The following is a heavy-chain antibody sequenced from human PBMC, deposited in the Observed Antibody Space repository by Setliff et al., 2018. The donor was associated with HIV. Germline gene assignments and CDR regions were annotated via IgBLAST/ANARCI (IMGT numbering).Heavy chain of an antibody. D-gene: IGHD3-22*01. CDR1: GYKFYTYW. V-gene: IGHV5-51*01. CDR2: IYPTDSDT. J-gene: IGHJ3*02. Sequence: PGESLKISCKASGYKFYTYWIGWVRQMPGKGLEWMGIIYPTDSDTRYSPSFQGHVTFSVDTSISTAYLQWNSLNASDTAMYYCARLSPDYYDSSAPRFDIWGQGTMVTVSS. CDR3: ARLSPDYYDSSAPRFDI.